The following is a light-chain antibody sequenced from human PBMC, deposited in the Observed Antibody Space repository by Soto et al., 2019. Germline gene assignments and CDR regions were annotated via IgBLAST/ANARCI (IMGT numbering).Light chain of an antibody. CDR2: WAS. J-gene: IGKJ4*01. CDR1: LSVFYSSNNQNY. V-gene: IGKV4-1*01. Sequence: DIVMTQSPDSLTVSLGERATINCKSSLSVFYSSNNQNYLAWYQHKTGQPPKLLIYWASTRESGVPDRFSGSGAGTDFTLTISSLQAEDVAVYYCQQYYTTLAPTFGGGTKVEIK. CDR3: QQYYTTLAPT.